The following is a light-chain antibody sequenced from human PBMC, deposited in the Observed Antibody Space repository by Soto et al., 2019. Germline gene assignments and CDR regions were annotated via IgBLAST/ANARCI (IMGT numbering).Light chain of an antibody. CDR2: AAS. Sequence: DIQMTQSPSSLSASVGDRVTITCRASQIISSYLNWYQQKPGKAPKLLIYAASSLQSGVPSRFSGSGSGTDFTLTISSLQPDDVATYYCQQSYSTPLPFGQGTQAEIK. V-gene: IGKV1-39*01. CDR3: QQSYSTPLP. J-gene: IGKJ1*01. CDR1: QIISSY.